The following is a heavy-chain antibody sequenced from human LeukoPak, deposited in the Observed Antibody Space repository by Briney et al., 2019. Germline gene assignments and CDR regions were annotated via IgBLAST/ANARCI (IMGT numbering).Heavy chain of an antibody. CDR1: GYTFTSYA. V-gene: IGHV1-3*01. J-gene: IGHJ5*02. Sequence: ASVKVSCKASGYTFTSYAMHWVRQAPGQRLEWMGWINAGNGNTKYSQKFQGRVTITRDTSASTAYMELSSLRSEDTAVYYCARDLSDLITGYSSSWLNWFDPWGQGTLVTVSS. CDR2: INAGNGNT. D-gene: IGHD6-13*01. CDR3: ARDLSDLITGYSSSWLNWFDP.